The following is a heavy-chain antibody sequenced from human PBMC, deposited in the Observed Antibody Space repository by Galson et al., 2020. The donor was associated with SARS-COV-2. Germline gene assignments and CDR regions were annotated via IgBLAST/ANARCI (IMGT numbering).Heavy chain of an antibody. Sequence: GESLKISCAASGFIFTDFEFNWVRQAPGKGLEWVGYISSSGFTAHYADSVRGRFTISRDSAQNSVHLELNSLRAEDTALYYCTRGSISGSFALDSWGRGTRVTVSS. CDR3: TRGSISGSFALDS. J-gene: IGHJ5*01. D-gene: IGHD1-20*01. CDR2: ISSSGFTA. V-gene: IGHV3-48*03. CDR1: GFIFTDFE.